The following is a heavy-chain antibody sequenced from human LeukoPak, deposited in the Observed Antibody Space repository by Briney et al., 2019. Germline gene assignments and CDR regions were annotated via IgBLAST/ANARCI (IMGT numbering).Heavy chain of an antibody. V-gene: IGHV1-2*02. J-gene: IGHJ4*02. D-gene: IGHD3-22*01. CDR3: ARDVYDSSGYSLDY. CDR1: GYTFTGYY. CDR2: INPNSGGT. Sequence: ASVKVSCKASGYTFTGYYMHWVRQAPGQGLEWMGWINPNSGGTNYAQKFQGRVTMTRDTSISTAYMELRSLRSDDTAVYYCARDVYDSSGYSLDYWGQGTLVTVSS.